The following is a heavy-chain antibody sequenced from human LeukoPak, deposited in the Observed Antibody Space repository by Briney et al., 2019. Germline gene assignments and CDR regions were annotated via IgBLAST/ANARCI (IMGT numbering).Heavy chain of an antibody. Sequence: SETLSLTCTVSGGSISSYYWSWIRQPPGKGLEWVGYIYYSGSTNSNPSLKSRVTISVDTSKNQFSLKLSSVTAADTAVYYCARYSSSWYGYYYYYMDVWGKGTTVTVSS. D-gene: IGHD6-13*01. CDR1: GGSISSYY. J-gene: IGHJ6*03. V-gene: IGHV4-59*01. CDR3: ARYSSSWYGYYYYYMDV. CDR2: IYYSGST.